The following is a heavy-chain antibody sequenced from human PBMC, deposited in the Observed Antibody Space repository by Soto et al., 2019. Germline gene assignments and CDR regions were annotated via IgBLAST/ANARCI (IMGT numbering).Heavy chain of an antibody. J-gene: IGHJ4*02. CDR2: ISRSGGST. D-gene: IGHD3-9*01. CDR3: AKDFGHYDILTGYPTFDY. CDR1: GFTFSTYA. V-gene: IGHV3-23*01. Sequence: GGSLRLSCAASGFTFSTYAMSWVRQAPGKGLEWVSAISRSGGSTYHADSVKGRFTISRDNSKNTLYLQMNSLRAEDTAVYHCAKDFGHYDILTGYPTFDYWGQGVLVTVSS.